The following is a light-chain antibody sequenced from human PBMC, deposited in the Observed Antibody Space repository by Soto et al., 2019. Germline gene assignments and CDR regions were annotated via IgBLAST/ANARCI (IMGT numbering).Light chain of an antibody. Sequence: QSVLTQPPSASGSPGQSVAISCTGTSXDVGGYNYVSWYQQHPGKAPKLMIYEVNKRPSGVPDRFSGSKSGNTASLTVSGLQAEDEADYYCNSYAGSSNVFGTGTKVTVL. CDR1: SXDVGGYNY. V-gene: IGLV2-8*01. J-gene: IGLJ1*01. CDR3: NSYAGSSNV. CDR2: EVN.